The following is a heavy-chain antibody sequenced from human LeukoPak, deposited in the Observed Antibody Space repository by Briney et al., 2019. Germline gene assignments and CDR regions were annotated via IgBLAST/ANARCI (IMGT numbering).Heavy chain of an antibody. CDR2: VHYSGST. D-gene: IGHD2-2*01. V-gene: IGHV4-59*01. CDR1: GGSISSYY. CDR3: ARVHCTSTSCYGDYYYMDV. Sequence: PSETLSLTCTVSGGSISSYYWNWIRQPPGKGLEWIGYVHYSGSTNYNPSLKSRVTISVDTSKNQFSLKLSSVTAADTAVYYCARVHCTSTSCYGDYYYMDVWGKGTTVTTSS. J-gene: IGHJ6*03.